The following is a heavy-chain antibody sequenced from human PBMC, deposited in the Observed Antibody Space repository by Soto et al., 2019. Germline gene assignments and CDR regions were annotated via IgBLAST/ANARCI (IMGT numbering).Heavy chain of an antibody. D-gene: IGHD2-15*01. CDR2: ISYDGSNK. V-gene: IGHV3-30-3*01. CDR3: ARTIVVVVAALIDY. J-gene: IGHJ4*02. Sequence: GGSLRLSCAASGFTFSSYAMHWVRQAPGKGLEWVAVISYDGSNKYYADSVKGRFTISRDNSKNTLYLQMNSLRAEDTAVYYCARTIVVVVAALIDYWGQGTLVTVSS. CDR1: GFTFSSYA.